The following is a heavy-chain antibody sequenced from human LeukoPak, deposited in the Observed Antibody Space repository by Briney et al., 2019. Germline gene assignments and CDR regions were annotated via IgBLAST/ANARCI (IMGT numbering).Heavy chain of an antibody. D-gene: IGHD3-22*01. CDR2: IYYSGST. J-gene: IGHJ5*02. Sequence: SETLSLSCTVSGGSISSGDYYWSWIRQPPGTGLVWIGYIYYSGSTYYNPSLNSRVTIPVDTSKNQFSLKLSSVTAADTAVYYSAREPYDSSGYVNWFDPWGQGTLVTVSS. CDR1: GGSISSGDYY. CDR3: AREPYDSSGYVNWFDP. V-gene: IGHV4-30-4*08.